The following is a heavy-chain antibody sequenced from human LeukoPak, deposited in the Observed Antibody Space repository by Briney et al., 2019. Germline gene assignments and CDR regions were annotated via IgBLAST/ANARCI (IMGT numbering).Heavy chain of an antibody. D-gene: IGHD1-26*01. J-gene: IGHJ4*02. CDR3: ARQVGAYYYLDY. CDR1: GGSISSSSYY. Sequence: SETLSLTCTVSGGSISSSSYYWGWIRQPPGKGLAWIGIIYYSGTTYYNPSLQSQLTISVDTSKNQFSLNLSSVTAADTAVYYCARQVGAYYYLDYWGQGTLVTVSS. V-gene: IGHV4-39*01. CDR2: IYYSGTT.